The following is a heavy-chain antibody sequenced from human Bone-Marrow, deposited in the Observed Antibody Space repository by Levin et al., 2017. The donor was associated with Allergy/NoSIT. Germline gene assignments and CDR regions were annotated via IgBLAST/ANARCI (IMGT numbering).Heavy chain of an antibody. Sequence: AASVKVSCKASGYTFRNYYLYWVRQAPGQGLEWMGIINPSDDTVNYAQKFEGRVTLTRDTSTSTVYMELRSLTSEDTAVYYCARDRREQRYDAFDVWGQGTMVTVSA. J-gene: IGHJ3*01. D-gene: IGHD1/OR15-1a*01. V-gene: IGHV1-46*01. CDR2: INPSDDTV. CDR1: GYTFRNYY. CDR3: ARDRREQRYDAFDV.